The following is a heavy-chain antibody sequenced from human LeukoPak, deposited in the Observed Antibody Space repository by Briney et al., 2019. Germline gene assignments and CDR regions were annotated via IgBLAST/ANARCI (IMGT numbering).Heavy chain of an antibody. D-gene: IGHD1-1*01. V-gene: IGHV4-31*03. CDR3: ARVRKLPLEWDLIDF. Sequence: SETLSLTCTVSGVSISSGGYYWTWIRQRPGEALEWIGYIYHSGNTYYNPSLMSRIVLSVDTSKSQFSLKVTSVTAADTALYYCARVRKLPLEWDLIDFWGQGTLVTV. CDR1: GVSISSGGYY. CDR2: IYHSGNT. J-gene: IGHJ4*02.